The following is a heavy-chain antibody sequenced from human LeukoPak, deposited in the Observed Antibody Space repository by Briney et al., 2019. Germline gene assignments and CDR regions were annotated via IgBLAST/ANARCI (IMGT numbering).Heavy chain of an antibody. Sequence: PGGSLRLSCTASGFTFCDDTLTWVRQAPGKGLEWVGFIRTKPYGGTADYAASVKGRFTISRDDSKSIAYLQLNSLKTEDTALYFCSRGWFSRYCTGGSCHLDSWGQGALVTVSS. D-gene: IGHD2-8*02. J-gene: IGHJ4*02. CDR1: GFTFCDDT. CDR3: SRGWFSRYCTGGSCHLDS. CDR2: IRTKPYGGTA. V-gene: IGHV3-49*04.